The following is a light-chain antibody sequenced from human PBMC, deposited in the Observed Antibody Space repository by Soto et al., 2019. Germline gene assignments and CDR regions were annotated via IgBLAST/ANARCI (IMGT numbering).Light chain of an antibody. CDR1: QSISSN. J-gene: IGKJ4*01. CDR3: QQYNNWPRAT. CDR2: RTS. Sequence: EIVLTQSPATLSLSPGERATLSCRASQSISSNLAWYQQKPGQAPRLLMFRTSSRATGFPARFSGSGSGTEFNLTFSSLQSEDFGVYYCQQYNNWPRATFGGGTKVDIK. V-gene: IGKV3-15*01.